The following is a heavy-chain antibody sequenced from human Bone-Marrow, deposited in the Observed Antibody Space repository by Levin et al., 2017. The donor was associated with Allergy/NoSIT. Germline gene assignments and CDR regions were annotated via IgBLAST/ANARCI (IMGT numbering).Heavy chain of an antibody. CDR1: GFTVSSNY. J-gene: IGHJ6*02. Sequence: SCAASGFTVSSNYMSWVRQAPGKGLEWVSVIYSGGSTYYADSVKGRFTISRDNSKNTLYLQMNSLRAEDTAVYYCARDLPDPSWAYSDGMDVWGQGTTVTVSS. CDR2: IYSGGST. CDR3: ARDLPDPSWAYSDGMDV. V-gene: IGHV3-53*01. D-gene: IGHD2-21*01.